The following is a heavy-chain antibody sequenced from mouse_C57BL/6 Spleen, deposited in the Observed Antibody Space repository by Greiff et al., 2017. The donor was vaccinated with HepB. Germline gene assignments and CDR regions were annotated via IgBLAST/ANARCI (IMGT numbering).Heavy chain of an antibody. Sequence: QVQLKQPGAELVKPGASVKVSCKASGYTFTSYWMHWVKQRPGQGLEWIGRIHPSDSDTNYNQKFKGKATLTVDKSSSTAYMQLSSLTSEDSAVYYCALVVATKGYFDVWGTGTTVTVSS. CDR3: ALVVATKGYFDV. V-gene: IGHV1-74*01. D-gene: IGHD1-1*01. CDR2: IHPSDSDT. CDR1: GYTFTSYW. J-gene: IGHJ1*03.